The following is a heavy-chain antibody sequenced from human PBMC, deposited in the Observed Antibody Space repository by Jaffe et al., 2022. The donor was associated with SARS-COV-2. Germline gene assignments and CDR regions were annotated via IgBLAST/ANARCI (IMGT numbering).Heavy chain of an antibody. CDR1: GGSISSSSYY. CDR3: ARGVTMVRGVIDYCNWFDP. D-gene: IGHD3-10*01. J-gene: IGHJ5*02. CDR2: IYYSGST. V-gene: IGHV4-39*01. Sequence: QLQLQESGPGLVKPSETLSLTCTVSGGSISSSSYYWGWIRQPPGKGLEWIGSIYYSGSTYYNPSLKSRVTISVDTSKNQFSLKLSSVTAADTAVYYCARGVTMVRGVIDYCNWFDPWGQGTLVTVSS.